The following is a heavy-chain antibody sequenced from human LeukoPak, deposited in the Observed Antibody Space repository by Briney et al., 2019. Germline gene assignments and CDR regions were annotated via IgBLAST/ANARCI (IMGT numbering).Heavy chain of an antibody. CDR2: IKKDGSER. Sequence: GGPLRLSCGASGFSFSSYWMSWGRQAPGKGLEGLANIKKDGSERIFADSVKGRFTISRDNSKNTVYLQLNSLRAEDTAVYYCARGGDTIGSIRSPFDIWGQGTMVTVSS. D-gene: IGHD3-22*01. CDR1: GFSFSSYW. V-gene: IGHV3-7*05. CDR3: ARGGDTIGSIRSPFDI. J-gene: IGHJ3*02.